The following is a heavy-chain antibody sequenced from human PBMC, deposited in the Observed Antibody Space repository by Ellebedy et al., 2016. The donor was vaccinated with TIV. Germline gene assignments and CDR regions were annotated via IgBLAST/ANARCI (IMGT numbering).Heavy chain of an antibody. D-gene: IGHD3-16*01. V-gene: IGHV3-23*01. CDR3: ARTSTMTTFGASDF. J-gene: IGHJ3*01. Sequence: GESLKISCAASGFTFGFSFSRYAMSWVRKAPGKGLEWVAAISGSGGRTYYADSVKGRFTISRDNSKNTLYLQLNSLRAEDAALYYCARTSTMTTFGASDFWGQGTMVTVSS. CDR2: ISGSGGRT. CDR1: GFTFGFSFSRYA.